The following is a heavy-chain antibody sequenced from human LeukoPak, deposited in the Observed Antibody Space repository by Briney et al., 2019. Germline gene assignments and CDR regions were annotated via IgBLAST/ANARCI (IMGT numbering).Heavy chain of an antibody. CDR1: GGSISSYY. Sequence: PSETLSLTCTVSGGSISSYYWSWIRQPAGKGLKWIGRIHTSGGTNYNPSLKSRVTMSVDTSKNQLSLKLSSVTAADTAVYYCARHACSSTSCYFLLLWSGWFDPWGQGTLVTVSS. CDR3: ARHACSSTSCYFLLLWSGWFDP. J-gene: IGHJ5*02. CDR2: IHTSGGT. V-gene: IGHV4-4*07. D-gene: IGHD2-2*01.